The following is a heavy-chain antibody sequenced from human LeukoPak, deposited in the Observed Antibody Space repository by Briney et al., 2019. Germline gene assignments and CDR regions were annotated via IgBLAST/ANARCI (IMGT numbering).Heavy chain of an antibody. CDR2: IYPGDSDT. CDR3: ARLQTTLDAFDI. J-gene: IGHJ3*02. Sequence: GESLKISCKASGYSSTTYWIGWVRQMPGKGLEWLGIIYPGDSDTRYSPSFQGQVTISADKSISTAYPQWSSLKASDTAMYYRARLQTTLDAFDIWGQGTMVTVSS. D-gene: IGHD4-11*01. CDR1: GYSSTTYW. V-gene: IGHV5-51*01.